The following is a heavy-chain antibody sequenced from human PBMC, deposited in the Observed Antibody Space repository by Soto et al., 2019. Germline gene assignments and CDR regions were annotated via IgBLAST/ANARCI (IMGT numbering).Heavy chain of an antibody. D-gene: IGHD3-9*01. J-gene: IGHJ4*02. CDR3: ARHGVGDILTGQLDY. CDR2: IYPGDSCT. Sequence: EVQLVQSGAEVKKPGESLKISCKGSGYSFTSYWIGWVRQMPGKGLEWMGIIYPGDSCTRYSPSFQGQVTISADKSISAAYLQWSSLKAADTAMYHCARHGVGDILTGQLDYWGQGTLVTVSS. CDR1: GYSFTSYW. V-gene: IGHV5-51*01.